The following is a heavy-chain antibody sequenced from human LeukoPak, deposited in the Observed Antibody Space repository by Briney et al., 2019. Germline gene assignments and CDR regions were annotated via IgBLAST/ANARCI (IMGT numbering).Heavy chain of an antibody. CDR2: ISYSGSGT. J-gene: IGHJ4*02. V-gene: IGHV3-23*01. D-gene: IGHD6-13*01. Sequence: GGSLRLSCAASGFTFSSSAMAWVRHAPGKGLEWVSTISYSGSGTYYADSVKGRFTISRDNSKNTLYLQMNSLRAEDTAVYYCAIWEYSSSVWGQGTLVTVPS. CDR1: GFTFSSSA. CDR3: AIWEYSSSV.